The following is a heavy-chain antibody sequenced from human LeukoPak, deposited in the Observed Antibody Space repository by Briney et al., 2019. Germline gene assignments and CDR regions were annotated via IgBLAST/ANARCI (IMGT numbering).Heavy chain of an antibody. J-gene: IGHJ5*02. Sequence: TGGSLRLSCAASGFTFSTYSMSWVRQAPGKGLEWVAFIRYDGRIKNYADSVKGRFTISRDNSKNTLYLQMNSLTTEDTSLYYCARNRAAAGDWLDPWGQGTLVIVSS. D-gene: IGHD6-13*01. CDR1: GFTFSTYS. V-gene: IGHV3-30*02. CDR2: IRYDGRIK. CDR3: ARNRAAAGDWLDP.